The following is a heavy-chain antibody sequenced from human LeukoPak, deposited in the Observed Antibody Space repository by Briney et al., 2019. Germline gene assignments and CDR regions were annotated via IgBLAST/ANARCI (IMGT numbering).Heavy chain of an antibody. CDR1: GGSLSSYY. CDR3: ARGDYGDYDYVTNFDY. D-gene: IGHD4-17*01. V-gene: IGHV4-59*01. Sequence: KPSETLSLTCTVSGGSLSSYYWNWIRQPPGKGLEWIGYIYYSGSTNYNPSLKSRVTISVDTSKNQFSLKLSSVTAADTAVYYCARGDYGDYDYVTNFDYWGQGTLVTVSS. J-gene: IGHJ4*02. CDR2: IYYSGST.